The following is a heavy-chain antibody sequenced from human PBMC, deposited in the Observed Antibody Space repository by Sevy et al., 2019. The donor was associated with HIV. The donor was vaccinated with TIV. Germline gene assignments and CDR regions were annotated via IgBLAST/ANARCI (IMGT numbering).Heavy chain of an antibody. CDR2: IVVGSGNT. Sequence: VKVSCKASGFTFTSSAMQWVRQARRQRLERRGWIVVGSGNTNYAQKFQERVTITRDMSTSTAYMELSSLRSEDTAAYYCAATTILATTWAYYYYGMDVWGQGTTVTVSS. J-gene: IGHJ6*02. CDR1: GFTFTSSA. D-gene: IGHD5-12*01. CDR3: AATTILATTWAYYYYGMDV. V-gene: IGHV1-58*02.